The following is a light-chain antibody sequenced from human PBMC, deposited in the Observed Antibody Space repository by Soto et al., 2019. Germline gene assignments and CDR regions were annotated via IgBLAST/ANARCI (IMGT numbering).Light chain of an antibody. CDR2: GAS. V-gene: IGKV3-15*01. CDR3: QQYNNWPPWT. CDR1: QSVSSN. Sequence: EIVMTQSPATLSVSPGERATLSCRASQSVSSNLAWYQQKPGQAPRLLIYGASTRATGIPARFSGSGSGTEFTPTISSLQSEDLAVYSCQQYNNWPPWTFGQGTKVEIK. J-gene: IGKJ1*01.